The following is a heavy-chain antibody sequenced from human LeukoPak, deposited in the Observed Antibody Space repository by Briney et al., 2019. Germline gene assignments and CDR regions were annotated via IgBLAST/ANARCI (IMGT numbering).Heavy chain of an antibody. J-gene: IGHJ4*02. V-gene: IGHV3-49*03. D-gene: IGHD4-23*01. CDR1: VFNFGEYT. CDR3: TIYVYGGGSNFFDY. CDR2: NTNIVFGGTA. Sequence: SLRLSCPASVFNFGEYTMSWFRPAPEKGQAGGGVNTNIVFGGTAEYAASVKGIFTISRHDSRSIAYLQIDNPRAEDTGGYYCTIYVYGGGSNFFDYWGQGTLVTVST.